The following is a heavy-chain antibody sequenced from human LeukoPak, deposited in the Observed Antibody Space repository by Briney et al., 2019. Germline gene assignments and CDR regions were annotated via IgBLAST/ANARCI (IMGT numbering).Heavy chain of an antibody. Sequence: GGSLRLSCAASGFTFSSYGMHWVRQAPGKGLEWVAVISYDGSNKYHADSVKGRFTISRDNSKNTLYLQMNSLRAEDTAVYYCARELTVTTSSYFDYWGQGILVTVSS. J-gene: IGHJ4*02. D-gene: IGHD4-17*01. V-gene: IGHV3-30*03. CDR2: ISYDGSNK. CDR3: ARELTVTTSSYFDY. CDR1: GFTFSSYG.